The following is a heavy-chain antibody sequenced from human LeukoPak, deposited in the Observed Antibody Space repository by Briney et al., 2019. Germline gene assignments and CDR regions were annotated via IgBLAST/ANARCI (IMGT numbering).Heavy chain of an antibody. CDR1: GYHFTSQY. D-gene: IGHD6-13*01. Sequence: ASVKVSCKASGYHFTSQYVHWVRQAPGQGLEWMGIINPTGGSTRNAQKFQGRFSMTGDTSTSTVYMELSRLRSEDTAVYYCAKGGSYGPTYSSSWPFDYWGQGTLVTVSS. J-gene: IGHJ4*02. V-gene: IGHV1-46*01. CDR2: INPTGGST. CDR3: AKGGSYGPTYSSSWPFDY.